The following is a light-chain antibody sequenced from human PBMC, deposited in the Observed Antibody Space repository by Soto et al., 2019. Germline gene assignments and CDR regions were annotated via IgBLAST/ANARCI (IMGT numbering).Light chain of an antibody. V-gene: IGLV2-14*01. CDR1: SSDVGDYDY. CDR3: SSYRSSNTLL. Sequence: QSALTQPASVSGSPGQSITISRTGNSSDVGDYDYVSWYQQYAGKAPKMMIYEVSNRPSGVSNRFSGSKSGNTASLTISGLQAEDEADYYCSSYRSSNTLLFGGGTKLTVL. J-gene: IGLJ2*01. CDR2: EVS.